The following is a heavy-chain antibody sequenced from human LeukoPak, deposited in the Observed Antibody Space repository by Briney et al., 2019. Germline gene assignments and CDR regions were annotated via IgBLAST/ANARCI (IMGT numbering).Heavy chain of an antibody. CDR3: ARDGRGAVAGIYYYYYMDV. Sequence: GGSLRLSCAASGFTFSSYWMSWVRQAPGKGLEWVANIKQDGSEKYYVDSVKGRFTISRDNAKNSLYLQMNSLRAEDTAVYYCARDGRGAVAGIYYYYYMDVWGEGTTVTVSS. D-gene: IGHD6-19*01. CDR1: GFTFSSYW. J-gene: IGHJ6*03. CDR2: IKQDGSEK. V-gene: IGHV3-7*01.